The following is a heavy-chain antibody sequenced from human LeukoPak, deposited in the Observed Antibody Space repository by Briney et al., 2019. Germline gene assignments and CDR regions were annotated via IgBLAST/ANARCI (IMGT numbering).Heavy chain of an antibody. CDR3: ARDGVDIVVVPAAIDYYGMDV. D-gene: IGHD2-2*02. J-gene: IGHJ6*02. CDR1: GYTFTSNY. Sequence: GASVKVSCTASGYTFTSNYIHWVRQAPGQGLEWMGMIYPRDGSTSYAQKFQGRVTMTRDTSTSTVYMELSSLRSEDTAVYYCARDGVDIVVVPAAIDYYGMDVWGQGTTVTVSS. CDR2: IYPRDGST. V-gene: IGHV1-46*01.